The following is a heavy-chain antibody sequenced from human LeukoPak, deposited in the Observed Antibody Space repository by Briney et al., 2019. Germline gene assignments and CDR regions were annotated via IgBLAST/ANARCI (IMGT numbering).Heavy chain of an antibody. J-gene: IGHJ4*02. CDR1: GIIFSCSV. D-gene: IGHD6-19*01. V-gene: IGHV3-73*01. CDR3: TRHRGYSSGWYYFDY. CDR2: IRSKANSYAT. Sequence: GGSLRLSGAASGIIFSCSVMHWVRQASGKGLECVCRIRSKANSYATSYAASVKGRFTISRDDSKNTAYLQMNSLKTEDTAVYYCTRHRGYSSGWYYFDYWGQGTLVTVSS.